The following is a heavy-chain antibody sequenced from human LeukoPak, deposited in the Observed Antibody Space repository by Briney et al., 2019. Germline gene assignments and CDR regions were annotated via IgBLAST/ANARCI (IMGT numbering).Heavy chain of an antibody. CDR2: ISSSGSTI. D-gene: IGHD6-13*01. CDR1: GFTFSDYY. Sequence: GGSLRLSCAASGFTFSDYYMGWIRQAPGKGLEWVSYISSSGSTIYYADSVKGRFTISRDNAKNSLYLQMNSLRAEDTAVYYCARDHWEYRIAAAGTCFDYWGQGTLVTVSS. J-gene: IGHJ4*02. V-gene: IGHV3-11*01. CDR3: ARDHWEYRIAAAGTCFDY.